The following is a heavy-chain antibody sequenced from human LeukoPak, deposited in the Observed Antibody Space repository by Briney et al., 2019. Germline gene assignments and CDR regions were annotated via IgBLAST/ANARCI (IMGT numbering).Heavy chain of an antibody. V-gene: IGHV3-33*01. CDR1: GFTFSIYG. CDR3: ARDGLHGSGSYNNYLDP. Sequence: GRSLRLSCAASGFTFSIYGMHWVRQAPDKGLEWVAKIWYDGSNKYYADSVKGRFTISRDNSKNTLYLQMNSLRAEDTAVYSCARDGLHGSGSYNNYLDPWGQGTLVTVPS. D-gene: IGHD3-10*01. CDR2: IWYDGSNK. J-gene: IGHJ5*02.